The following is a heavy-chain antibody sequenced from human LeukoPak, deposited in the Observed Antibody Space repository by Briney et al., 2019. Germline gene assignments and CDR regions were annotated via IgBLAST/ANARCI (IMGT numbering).Heavy chain of an antibody. V-gene: IGHV1-18*01. CDR1: GYTFTSYG. Sequence: ASVKVSCKASGYTFTSYGISWVRQAPGQGLEWMGWISAYNGNTNYAQKLQGRVTMTTDTSTSTAYMELRSLRSDDTAVYYCARDRRSVTGIIKSQTAGYWGQGTLVTVSS. CDR3: ARDRRSVTGIIKSQTAGY. J-gene: IGHJ4*02. D-gene: IGHD2-15*01. CDR2: ISAYNGNT.